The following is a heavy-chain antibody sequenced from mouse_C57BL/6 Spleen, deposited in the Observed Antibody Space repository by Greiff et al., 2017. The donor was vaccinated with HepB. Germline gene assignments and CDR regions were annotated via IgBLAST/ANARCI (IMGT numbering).Heavy chain of an antibody. CDR1: GFTFSDYG. Sequence: EVQRVESGGGLVKPGGSLKLSCAASGFTFSDYGMHWVRQAPEKGLEWVAYISSGSSTIYYADTVKGRFTISRDNAKNTLFLQMTSLRSEDTAMYYCARGFYDYDNYAMDYWGQGTSVTVSS. J-gene: IGHJ4*01. D-gene: IGHD2-4*01. CDR2: ISSGSSTI. CDR3: ARGFYDYDNYAMDY. V-gene: IGHV5-17*01.